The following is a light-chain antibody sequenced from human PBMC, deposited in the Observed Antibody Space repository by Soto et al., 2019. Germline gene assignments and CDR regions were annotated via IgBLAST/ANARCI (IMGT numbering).Light chain of an antibody. Sequence: IVMTQSPLSLPVTPGEPASISCRSNQSLLHSNGDNYLRWYLQKPGQSPQLLRYLGSNRAPGVHDRFSGSGSATDFTLKISRVQAEDVGVYYCKQGLQTYTFGQGTKLEI. CDR3: KQGLQTYT. CDR2: LGS. J-gene: IGKJ2*01. CDR1: QSLLHSNGDNY. V-gene: IGKV2-28*01.